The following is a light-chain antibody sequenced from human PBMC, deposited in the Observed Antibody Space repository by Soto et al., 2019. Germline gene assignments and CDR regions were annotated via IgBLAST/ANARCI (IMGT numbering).Light chain of an antibody. Sequence: QSALTQPASVSGSPGQSITISCTGTSSDVGGYNYVSWYQQHPGKAPKLMIYEVSNRPSGVSNRFSGSKSANTASLTISGLQAEDEADYFCSSYTSSNTRYVFGTGTQAHRP. CDR1: SSDVGGYNY. CDR3: SSYTSSNTRYV. J-gene: IGLJ1*01. V-gene: IGLV2-14*01. CDR2: EVS.